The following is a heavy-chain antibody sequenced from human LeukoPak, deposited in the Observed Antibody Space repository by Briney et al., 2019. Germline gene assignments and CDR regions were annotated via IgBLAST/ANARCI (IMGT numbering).Heavy chain of an antibody. CDR3: ARDLKIFGVVIISPLGY. Sequence: ASVKVSCKASGYTFTGYYIHWVRQAPRQGLEWMGWINPSGGSTSYAQKFQGRVTMTRDTSTSTVYMELSSLRSEDTAVYYCARDLKIFGVVIISPLGYWGQGTLVTVSS. CDR1: GYTFTGYY. CDR2: INPSGGST. J-gene: IGHJ4*02. D-gene: IGHD3-3*01. V-gene: IGHV1-46*01.